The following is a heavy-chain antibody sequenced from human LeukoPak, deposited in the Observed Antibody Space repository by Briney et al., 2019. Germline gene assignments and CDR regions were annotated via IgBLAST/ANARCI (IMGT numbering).Heavy chain of an antibody. J-gene: IGHJ4*02. CDR3: ASSSIMITFGGVIGYFDY. CDR2: IIPILGIA. Sequence: GASVKVSCKASGGTFSSYAISWVRQAPGQGLEWMGRIIPILGIANYAQKFQGRVTITADKSTSTAYMELSSLRSEDTAVYYCASSSIMITFGGVIGYFDYWGQGTLVTVSS. D-gene: IGHD3-16*02. V-gene: IGHV1-69*04. CDR1: GGTFSSYA.